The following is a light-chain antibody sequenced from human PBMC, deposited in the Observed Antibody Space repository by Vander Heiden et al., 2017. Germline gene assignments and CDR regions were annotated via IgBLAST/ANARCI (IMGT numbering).Light chain of an antibody. CDR2: GAS. Sequence: EIAVTQSPATLSVSPGERATLSCRASQSVSSNLAWYQQKPGQTPRLLIYGASTRATGIPARFSGSGSGTEFTLTISSLQSEDFAVYYCQQYNDWPPYTFGQGTKLEIK. V-gene: IGKV3-15*01. CDR3: QQYNDWPPYT. J-gene: IGKJ2*01. CDR1: QSVSSN.